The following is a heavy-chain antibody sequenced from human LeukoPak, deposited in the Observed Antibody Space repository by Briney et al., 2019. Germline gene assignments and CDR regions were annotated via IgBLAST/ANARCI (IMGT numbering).Heavy chain of an antibody. Sequence: GASVKVSCRASGGTFSSYAISWVRQAPGQGLEWMGGIIPIFGTANYAQKFQGRVTITTDESTSTAYMELSSLRSEDTAVYYCARSKDIVVVPYYYYYMDVWGKGTTVTVSS. V-gene: IGHV1-69*05. CDR2: IIPIFGTA. CDR3: ARSKDIVVVPYYYYYMDV. J-gene: IGHJ6*03. CDR1: GGTFSSYA. D-gene: IGHD2-2*01.